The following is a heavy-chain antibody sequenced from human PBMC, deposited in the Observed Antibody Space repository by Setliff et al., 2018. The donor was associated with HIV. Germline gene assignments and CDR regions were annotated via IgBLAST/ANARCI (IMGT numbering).Heavy chain of an antibody. CDR1: GYTFTQSD. D-gene: IGHD3-3*01. CDR2: MNPKRGNT. V-gene: IGHV1-8*03. Sequence: VASVKVSCKASGYTFTQSDINWVRQATGQSPEWMGWMNPKRGNTGYKQTFQDRITITRETSINTIHMELKSLTSEDTAVYYCARSGPRDHDFWYDQSRRYFDLWGRGTLVTVS. J-gene: IGHJ2*01. CDR3: ARSGPRDHDFWYDQSRRYFDL.